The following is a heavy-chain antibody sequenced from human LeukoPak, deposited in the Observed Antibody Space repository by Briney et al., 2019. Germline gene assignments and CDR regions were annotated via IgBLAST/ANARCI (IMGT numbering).Heavy chain of an antibody. CDR2: IHYSGST. D-gene: IGHD1-26*01. J-gene: IGHJ3*02. CDR3: ASHGGRYRDAFEK. V-gene: IGHV4-39*01. CDR1: GGSISTNTYY. Sequence: SETLSLTCTVSGGSISTNTYYWGWMRRPPGKGLEWIGTIHYSGSTYYTPSLKSRVTISIDTSKNQFSLKVNSMTATDTAVYYCASHGGRYRDAFEKWGQGTMDTVSS.